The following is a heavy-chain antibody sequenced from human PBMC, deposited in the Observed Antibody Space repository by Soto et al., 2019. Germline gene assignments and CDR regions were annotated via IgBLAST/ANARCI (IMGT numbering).Heavy chain of an antibody. D-gene: IGHD3-16*02. CDR3: ARFDYIWGSYRHHDAFDI. CDR2: ISSSSSTI. V-gene: IGHV3-48*01. CDR1: GFTFSSYS. J-gene: IGHJ3*02. Sequence: EVQLVESGGGLVQPGGSLRLSCAASGFTFSSYSMNWVRQAPGKGLEWVSYISSSSSTIYYADSVKGRFTISRDNAKNSLYLQMNSLRAEDTAVYYCARFDYIWGSYRHHDAFDIWGQGTMVTVSS.